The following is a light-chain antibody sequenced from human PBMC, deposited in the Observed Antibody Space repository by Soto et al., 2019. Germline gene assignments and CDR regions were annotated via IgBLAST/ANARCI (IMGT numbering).Light chain of an antibody. Sequence: QSVLTQPASVSGSPGQSITISCTGTSSDVGSYNLVSWYQQHPGKAPKLMIYEGSKRPSGVSNRFSGSKSGNTASLTISGLQAEDVADYYCCSYARSSTGVFGTGTKGTVL. CDR3: CSYARSSTGV. J-gene: IGLJ1*01. CDR2: EGS. CDR1: SSDVGSYNL. V-gene: IGLV2-23*01.